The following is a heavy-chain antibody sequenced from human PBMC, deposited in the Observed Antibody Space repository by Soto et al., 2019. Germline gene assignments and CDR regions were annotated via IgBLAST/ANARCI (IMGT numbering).Heavy chain of an antibody. D-gene: IGHD6-25*01. J-gene: IGHJ6*02. CDR3: AKDRRPNYYYGMDV. Sequence: QVPLVESGGGVVQPGRSLRLSCAASGFTFSSYGMHWVRQAPGKGREWVAVISYDGSNKYYADSVKGRFTISRDNSKNTLYLQMNSLRAEDTAVYYCAKDRRPNYYYGMDVWGQGTTVTVSS. CDR1: GFTFSSYG. V-gene: IGHV3-30*18. CDR2: ISYDGSNK.